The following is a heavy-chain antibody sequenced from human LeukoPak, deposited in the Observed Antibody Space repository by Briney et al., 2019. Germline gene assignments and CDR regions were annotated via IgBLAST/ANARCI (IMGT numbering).Heavy chain of an antibody. D-gene: IGHD3-22*01. CDR2: INSDGSST. CDR3: ALDSRVITSDY. J-gene: IGHJ4*02. V-gene: IGHV3-74*01. CDR1: GFIFSSYW. Sequence: GGSLRLSCAASGFIFSSYWMHWVRQAPGKGLVWVSRINSDGSSTSYADSVKGRFTISRDNAKSTLYLQMNSLSAEDTAVYYCALDSRVITSDYWGQGTLVTVSS.